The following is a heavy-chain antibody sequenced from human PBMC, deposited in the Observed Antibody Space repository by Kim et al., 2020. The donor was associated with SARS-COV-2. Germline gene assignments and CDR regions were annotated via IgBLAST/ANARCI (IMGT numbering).Heavy chain of an antibody. CDR3: ASRTPGDFDY. Sequence: ASVKVSCKASGYTFTDYYLHWVRQAPGQGLESMGRIDPYSGGSNYAQKFQGRVTMTRDTSISTAYMELSGLTPDDTAVYYCASRTPGDFDYWGQGTRVTVSS. J-gene: IGHJ4*02. CDR1: GYTFTDYY. D-gene: IGHD2-2*01. V-gene: IGHV1-2*06. CDR2: IDPYSGGS.